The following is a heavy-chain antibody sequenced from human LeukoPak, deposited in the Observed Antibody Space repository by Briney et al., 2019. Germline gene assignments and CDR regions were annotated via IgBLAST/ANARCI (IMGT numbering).Heavy chain of an antibody. CDR1: GGSFSGYY. CDR2: INHSGST. J-gene: IGHJ4*02. Sequence: KPSETLSLTCAVYGGSFSGYYWSWIRQPPGKGLEWIGEINHSGSTNYNPSLKSRVTISVDTSKNQFSLKLSSVTAADTAVYYCARDHRKAYDYVWGSYRIYYCKYGGQGTLVSVSS. V-gene: IGHV4-34*01. CDR3: ARDHRKAYDYVWGSYRIYYCKY. D-gene: IGHD3-16*02.